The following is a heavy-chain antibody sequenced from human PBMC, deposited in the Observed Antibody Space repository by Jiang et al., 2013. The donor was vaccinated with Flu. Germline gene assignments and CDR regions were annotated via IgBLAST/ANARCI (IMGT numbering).Heavy chain of an antibody. CDR1: GVTFSTFSDYE. Sequence: QLVESGGDLVQPGGSLRLSCTASGVTFSTFSDYEMHWVRQAPGKGLEWISAVTGSGSTTLYADSVKGRFTISRDNSKNTVYLQMESVGAEDTAFYYCARFYPRGRVSTISSDFWGQGTLVTVSS. CDR2: VTGSGSTT. CDR3: ARFYPRGRVSTISSDF. V-gene: IGHV3-23*04. J-gene: IGHJ4*02. D-gene: IGHD5/OR15-5a*01.